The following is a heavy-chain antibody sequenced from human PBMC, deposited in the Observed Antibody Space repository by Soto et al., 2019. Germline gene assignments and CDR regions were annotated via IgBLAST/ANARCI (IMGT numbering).Heavy chain of an antibody. Sequence: WASVKVSCKASGYTFTSYDINWVRQATGQGLEWMGWMNPNSGNTGYAQKFQGRVTMTRNTSMSTAYMELSSLRSEDTAVYYCARGYGGGYYDSSAPDYWGQGTLVTVSS. CDR2: MNPNSGNT. CDR3: ARGYGGGYYDSSAPDY. J-gene: IGHJ4*02. V-gene: IGHV1-8*01. CDR1: GYTFTSYD. D-gene: IGHD3-22*01.